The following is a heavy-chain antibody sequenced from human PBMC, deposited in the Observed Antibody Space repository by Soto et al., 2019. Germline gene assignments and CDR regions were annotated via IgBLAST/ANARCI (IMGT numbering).Heavy chain of an antibody. CDR2: IYHDGST. Sequence: SETLSLTCAVSDYSISSGYYWGWIRQPPGKELEWIGSIYHDGSTYYNPSLKSRVTISVDTSKNQFSLKLSSVTAADTAVYYCARGSGSYGHWGQGTLVTVSS. V-gene: IGHV4-38-2*01. CDR1: DYSISSGYY. CDR3: ARGSGSYGH. J-gene: IGHJ4*02. D-gene: IGHD1-26*01.